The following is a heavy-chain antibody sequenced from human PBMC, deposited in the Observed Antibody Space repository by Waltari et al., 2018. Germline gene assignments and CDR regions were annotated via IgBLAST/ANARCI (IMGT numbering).Heavy chain of an antibody. J-gene: IGHJ6*02. Sequence: QVQLQESGPGLVKPSGTLSLTCAVSGGSIRSSNWWSWVRQPPGKGLEWIGEIYHSGSTNYNPSLKSRVTISVDTSKNQFSLKLSSVTAADTAVYYCARVRIQLWLASGRYYYYGMDVWGQGTTVTVSS. CDR2: IYHSGST. D-gene: IGHD5-18*01. V-gene: IGHV4-4*02. CDR3: ARVRIQLWLASGRYYYYGMDV. CDR1: GGSIRSSNW.